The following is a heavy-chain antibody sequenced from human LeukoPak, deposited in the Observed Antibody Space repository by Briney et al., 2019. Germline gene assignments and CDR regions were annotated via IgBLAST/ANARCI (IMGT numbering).Heavy chain of an antibody. D-gene: IGHD4-17*01. Sequence: GGSLRLSCAASGFTFSSYEMNWVRQAPGEGLEWVSYITTSGRTIYYADSVKGRFTISRDNAKNSLYLQMNSLRAEDTAVYYCARGEDYGTNSFDCWGQGTLVTVSS. CDR2: ITTSGRTI. CDR1: GFTFSSYE. J-gene: IGHJ4*02. V-gene: IGHV3-48*03. CDR3: ARGEDYGTNSFDC.